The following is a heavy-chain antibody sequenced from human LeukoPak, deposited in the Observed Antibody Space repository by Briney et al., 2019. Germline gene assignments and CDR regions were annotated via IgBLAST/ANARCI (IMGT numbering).Heavy chain of an antibody. J-gene: IGHJ5*02. D-gene: IGHD4-11*01. Sequence: GGSLRLSCAASGFTFSSYSMNWVRQAPGKGLEWVSYISSSSSTIYYADSVKGRFTISRDNAKNSLYLQMNSLRAEDTAVYYCASDYDYSNHGWFDPWGQGTLVTVSS. CDR1: GFTFSSYS. CDR2: ISSSSSTI. V-gene: IGHV3-48*01. CDR3: ASDYDYSNHGWFDP.